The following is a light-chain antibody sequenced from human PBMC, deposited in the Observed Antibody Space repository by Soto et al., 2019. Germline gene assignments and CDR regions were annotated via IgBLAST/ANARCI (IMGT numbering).Light chain of an antibody. Sequence: EIVLTQSPATLSLSPGNRTTLSCRASQSVSGYLAWYQQKPGQAPRLLIYDASNRATGIPARFSGSGSGTAFTLTTTSLGPEDFAVYYCQQRSNWPSTFGGGTKVEI. V-gene: IGKV3-11*01. CDR1: QSVSGY. J-gene: IGKJ4*01. CDR3: QQRSNWPST. CDR2: DAS.